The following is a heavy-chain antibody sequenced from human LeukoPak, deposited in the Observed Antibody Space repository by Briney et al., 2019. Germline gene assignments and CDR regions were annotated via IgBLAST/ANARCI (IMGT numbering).Heavy chain of an antibody. D-gene: IGHD1-14*01. J-gene: IGHJ3*02. CDR3: ARSATNGAFDM. CDR1: AYIFTGYH. Sequence: ASVKVSCKASAYIFTGYHMHWLRQAPGQGLEWMGWINPNSGDTNYAQKFQGRVTMTGDTSISTAYMELNSLRSDDTAVYYCARSATNGAFDMWGQGTMVTVSS. V-gene: IGHV1-2*02. CDR2: INPNSGDT.